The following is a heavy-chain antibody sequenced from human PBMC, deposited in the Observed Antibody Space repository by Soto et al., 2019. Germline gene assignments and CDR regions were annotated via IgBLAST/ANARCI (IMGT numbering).Heavy chain of an antibody. J-gene: IGHJ6*02. D-gene: IGHD5-18*01. CDR2: IYYTGDT. CDR3: ERGGYSYGTMDV. CDR1: GDSVSSGIYY. V-gene: IGHV4-61*01. Sequence: PSETLSLTCTVSGDSVSSGIYYWTWIRQPPGKGLEWFGYIYYTGDTNYNPSLKSRVTISVDTSKNQFSLKLNSVTAADTAVYYCERGGYSYGTMDVWGHGTTVTVSS.